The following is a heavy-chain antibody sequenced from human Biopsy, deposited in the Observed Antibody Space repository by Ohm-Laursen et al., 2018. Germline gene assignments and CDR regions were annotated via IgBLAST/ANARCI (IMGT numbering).Heavy chain of an antibody. J-gene: IGHJ4*02. V-gene: IGHV3-53*01. CDR3: ARTIMVGGVILNYFDY. CDR1: GLSIGTNY. CDR2: IFAGGGRT. D-gene: IGHD3-10*01. Sequence: FLRLSCAASGLSIGTNYMTWVRQAPGKGLDWVSIIFAGGGRTYYADSVKGRFTISRDISENTVSLQMNSLRAEDTAVYYCARTIMVGGVILNYFDYWGQGTLVTVSS.